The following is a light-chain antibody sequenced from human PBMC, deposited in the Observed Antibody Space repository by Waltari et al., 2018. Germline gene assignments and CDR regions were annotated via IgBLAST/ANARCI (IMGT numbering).Light chain of an antibody. CDR1: SSNIGAGYD. Sequence: QSVLTQPPSVSGAPGQRVTIPCTGSSSNIGAGYDVTWYQQPPGTAPKLLMYGNSIRPSGVPDRFSGSKSGTSASLAITGLQAEDEADYYCQSYDSSLSGSRVFGGGTKLTVL. CDR3: QSYDSSLSGSRV. CDR2: GNS. V-gene: IGLV1-40*01. J-gene: IGLJ2*01.